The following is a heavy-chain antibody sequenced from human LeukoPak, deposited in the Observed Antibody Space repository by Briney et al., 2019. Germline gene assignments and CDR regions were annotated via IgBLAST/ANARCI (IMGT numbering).Heavy chain of an antibody. CDR1: GYTFTGYY. Sequence: ASVNVSCKASGYTFTGYYMHWVRQAPGQGLEWMGWINPNSGGTNYAQKFQGRVTMTRDTSISTAYMELSRLRSDDTAVYYCARASIFGVVISDYWGQGTLVTVSS. D-gene: IGHD3-3*01. V-gene: IGHV1-2*02. J-gene: IGHJ4*02. CDR3: ARASIFGVVISDY. CDR2: INPNSGGT.